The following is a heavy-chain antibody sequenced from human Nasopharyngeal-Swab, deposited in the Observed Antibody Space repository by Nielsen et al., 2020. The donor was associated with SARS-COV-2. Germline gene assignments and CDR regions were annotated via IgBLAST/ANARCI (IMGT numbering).Heavy chain of an antibody. CDR2: INHSGST. CDR1: GGSFSGYY. Sequence: SETLSLTCAVYGGSFSGYYWSWMREPPGKGLEWIGEINHSGSTNYNPSLKSRVTISVDTSKNQFSLKLSSVTAADTAVYYCARGRGVWFGDLLYAWDYWGQGTLVTVSS. CDR3: ARGRGVWFGDLLYAWDY. D-gene: IGHD3-10*01. V-gene: IGHV4-34*01. J-gene: IGHJ4*02.